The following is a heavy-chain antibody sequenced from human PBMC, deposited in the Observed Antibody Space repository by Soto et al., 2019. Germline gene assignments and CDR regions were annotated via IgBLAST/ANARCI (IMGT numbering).Heavy chain of an antibody. CDR1: GFNFQYCA. J-gene: IGHJ2*01. D-gene: IGHD6-25*01. Sequence: PGGSLRLSYVASGFNFQYCAMYWVRQFPGKGLEWVSGVSYNSGTVGYADSVKGRFTVSRDKSKNTLYLQMSSLKAEDTAVYYCAKDPSSASLLMWYFDLWGRGTLVTVSS. CDR2: VSYNSGTV. CDR3: AKDPSSASLLMWYFDL. V-gene: IGHV3-23*01.